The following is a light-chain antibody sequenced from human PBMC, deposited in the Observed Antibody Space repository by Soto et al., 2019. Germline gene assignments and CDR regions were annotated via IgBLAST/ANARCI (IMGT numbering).Light chain of an antibody. CDR2: AAS. V-gene: IGKV1-12*01. Sequence: DIRMTQSPSSVCASXGDRVTMAGRSRWGSNSLLAWYQQKPAIAPKIXXYAASNLQSVGPPRFSGSGSVTDFTRTISSLQPEDFATYYGQQANSFPWTFGQGTKVDIK. CDR3: QQANSFPWT. J-gene: IGKJ1*01. CDR1: WGSNSL.